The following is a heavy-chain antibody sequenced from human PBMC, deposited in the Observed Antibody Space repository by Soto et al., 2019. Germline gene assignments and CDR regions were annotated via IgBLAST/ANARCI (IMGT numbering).Heavy chain of an antibody. V-gene: IGHV1-8*01. CDR1: GYTFTDYD. Sequence: ASVKVSCKTSGYTFTDYDINWVRQATGQGLEWVGWTNPNSGNTGYAQKFQGRVSMTRNTATSTAYMELSSLRSDDTAIYYCARDSSTTNPVWGQGTMVTVSS. CDR3: ARDSSTTNPV. CDR2: TNPNSGNT. J-gene: IGHJ3*01. D-gene: IGHD2-2*01.